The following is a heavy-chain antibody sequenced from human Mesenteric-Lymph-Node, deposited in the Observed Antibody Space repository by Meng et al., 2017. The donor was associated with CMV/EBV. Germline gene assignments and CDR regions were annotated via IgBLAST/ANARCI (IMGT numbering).Heavy chain of an antibody. CDR2: VYYSGST. J-gene: IGHJ4*02. CDR3: ARDGDYYDSSGYNPFDC. CDR1: SGSISISSYY. D-gene: IGHD3-22*01. Sequence: RLLQGSGLGGVKPAETLALTCTVASGSISISSYYWGWLRQPPGKGLGWIWRVYYSGSTYYNPSLKSRVTISVDTSKNQFSLKLSSVTAADTALYYCARDGDYYDSSGYNPFDCCGQGTLVTVSS. V-gene: IGHV4-39*07.